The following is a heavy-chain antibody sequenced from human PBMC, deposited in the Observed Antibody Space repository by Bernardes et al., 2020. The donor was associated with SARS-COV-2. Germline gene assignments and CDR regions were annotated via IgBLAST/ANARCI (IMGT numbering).Heavy chain of an antibody. Sequence: TRVQPTQTLTLTCTFSGFSLNTSGLGVGWIRQPPGKALEWLALIYWDDDKRYTPSLKSRLTITKDTSKNQVVLTMTNMDPVDTATYYCAHWFGMITRAWFDPWGQGTLVTVSS. D-gene: IGHD3-16*01. CDR2: IYWDDDK. V-gene: IGHV2-5*02. CDR3: AHWFGMITRAWFDP. CDR1: GFSLNTSGLG. J-gene: IGHJ5*02.